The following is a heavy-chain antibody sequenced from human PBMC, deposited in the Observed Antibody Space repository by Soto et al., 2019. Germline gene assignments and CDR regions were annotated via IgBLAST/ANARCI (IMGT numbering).Heavy chain of an antibody. Sequence: QLQLQESGPGLVKPSETLSLTCTVSGGSISSSSYYWGWIRQPPGKGLEWIGSIYYSGSTYYNPSLKSRVTISVDTSKNQFSLKLSSVTAADTAVYYCASYDFWSGYLDWGQGTLVTVSS. CDR2: IYYSGST. V-gene: IGHV4-39*01. D-gene: IGHD3-3*01. J-gene: IGHJ4*02. CDR1: GGSISSSSYY. CDR3: ASYDFWSGYLD.